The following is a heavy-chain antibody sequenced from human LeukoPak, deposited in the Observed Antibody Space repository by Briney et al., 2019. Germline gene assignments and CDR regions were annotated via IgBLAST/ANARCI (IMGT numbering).Heavy chain of an antibody. V-gene: IGHV4-39*07. D-gene: IGHD4-17*01. J-gene: IGHJ4*02. Sequence: SETLSLTCTVSSGSVSTSSYYWGWIRQPPGKGLEWIGSVYYSGSTYYNPSLKSRVTISVDTSKNQFSLKLSSVTAADTAVYYCARAVLKETPYGDYTYFDYWGQGTLVTVSS. CDR1: SGSVSTSSYY. CDR2: VYYSGST. CDR3: ARAVLKETPYGDYTYFDY.